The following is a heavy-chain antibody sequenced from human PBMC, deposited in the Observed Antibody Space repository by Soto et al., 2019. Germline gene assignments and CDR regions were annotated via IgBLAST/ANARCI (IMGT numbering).Heavy chain of an antibody. CDR3: ARDLSQDLPHDAFDI. Sequence: SVKVSCKASGYTFTSYGISWVRQAPGQGLEWMGWISAYNGNTNYAQKLQGRVTMTTDTSTSTAYMELRSLRSDDTAVYYCARDLSQDLPHDAFDIWGQGTMVTVSS. V-gene: IGHV1-18*01. J-gene: IGHJ3*02. CDR1: GYTFTSYG. CDR2: ISAYNGNT.